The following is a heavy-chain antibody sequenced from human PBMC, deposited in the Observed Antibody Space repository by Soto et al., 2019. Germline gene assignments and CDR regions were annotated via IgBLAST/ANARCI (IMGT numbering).Heavy chain of an antibody. CDR2: IYPGDSDT. Sequence: GESLKISCKGSGYSFTSYWIGWVRQMPGKGLEWMGIIYPGDSDTRYSPSFQGQVTISADKSISTAYLQWSSLKASDTAMYYCARPPHCTNGVCSFDYWGQGTLVTVSS. J-gene: IGHJ4*02. CDR1: GYSFTSYW. D-gene: IGHD2-8*01. CDR3: ARPPHCTNGVCSFDY. V-gene: IGHV5-51*01.